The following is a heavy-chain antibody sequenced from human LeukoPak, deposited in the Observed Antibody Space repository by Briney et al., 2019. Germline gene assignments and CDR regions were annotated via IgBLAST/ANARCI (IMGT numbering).Heavy chain of an antibody. CDR2: INNDGSST. CDR1: EFTLSNYW. Sequence: PGGSLRLSCAASEFTLSNYWMHWVRQAPGKGLVWVSRINNDGSSTSYADPVKGRFTVSRDNAKSTVYLQMISLGDEDTAVYYCAREKPADYGSGSYDLQYYYFGMDVWGQGTTVTVSS. V-gene: IGHV3-74*01. CDR3: AREKPADYGSGSYDLQYYYFGMDV. D-gene: IGHD3-10*01. J-gene: IGHJ6*02.